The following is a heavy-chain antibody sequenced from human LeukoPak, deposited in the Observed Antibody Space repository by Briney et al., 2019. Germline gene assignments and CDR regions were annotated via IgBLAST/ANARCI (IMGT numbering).Heavy chain of an antibody. CDR3: ARRGCSSTSCSEDY. Sequence: SQTLSLTCAASGCSISSGGYSWSWIRQPPGQGLEWIGYIYHSGSTYYNPSLKSRVTISVDRSKNQFSLKLSSVTAADTAVYYCARRGCSSTSCSEDYWGQGTLVTVSS. CDR1: GCSISSGGYS. D-gene: IGHD2-2*01. V-gene: IGHV4-30-2*01. J-gene: IGHJ4*02. CDR2: IYHSGST.